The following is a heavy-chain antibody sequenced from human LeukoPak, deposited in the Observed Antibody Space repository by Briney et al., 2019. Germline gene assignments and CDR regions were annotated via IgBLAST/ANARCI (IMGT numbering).Heavy chain of an antibody. D-gene: IGHD5-12*01. CDR2: ISHDGSNK. Sequence: GRSLRLSCAASGFTFSSYGIHWVRQAPGKGLEWVAVISHDGSNKYYADSVKGRFTISRDNSKNTLYLQMNSLRAEDTAVYYCARGGYSGYDPGAFDIWGQGTMVTVSS. V-gene: IGHV3-30*03. CDR3: ARGGYSGYDPGAFDI. J-gene: IGHJ3*02. CDR1: GFTFSSYG.